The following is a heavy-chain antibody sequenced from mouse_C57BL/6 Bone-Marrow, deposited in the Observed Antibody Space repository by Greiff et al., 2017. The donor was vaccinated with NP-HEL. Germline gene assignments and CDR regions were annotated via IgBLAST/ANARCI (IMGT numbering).Heavy chain of an antibody. CDR3: ARAGVLAAMDY. J-gene: IGHJ4*01. Sequence: QVQLQQSGAELVKPGASVKLSCTASGYTFPSSWMPWVQPRPGPGLAWIGEIDPSDSYTNYNQKFKGKATLTVDTSSSTAYMQLSSLTSEDSAVYYCARAGVLAAMDYWGQGTSVTVSS. CDR2: IDPSDSYT. CDR1: GYTFPSSW. D-gene: IGHD6-1*01. V-gene: IGHV1-50*01.